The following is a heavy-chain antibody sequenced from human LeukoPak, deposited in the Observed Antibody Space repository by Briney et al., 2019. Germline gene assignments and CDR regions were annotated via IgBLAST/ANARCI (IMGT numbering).Heavy chain of an antibody. CDR2: IKSKTDGGTT. CDR3: TTDDYYDSSGYYLPIDY. Sequence: GGSLRLSCAASGFTFSNAWMSWVRQALGKGLEWVGRIKSKTDGGTTDYAAPVKGRFTISRDDSKNTLYLQMNSLKTEDTAVYYCTTDDYYDSSGYYLPIDYWGQGTLVTVSS. J-gene: IGHJ4*02. D-gene: IGHD3-22*01. V-gene: IGHV3-15*01. CDR1: GFTFSNAW.